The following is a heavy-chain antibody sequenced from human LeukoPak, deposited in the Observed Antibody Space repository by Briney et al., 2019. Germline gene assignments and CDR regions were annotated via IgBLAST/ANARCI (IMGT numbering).Heavy chain of an antibody. J-gene: IGHJ4*02. D-gene: IGHD3-10*01. CDR2: IRYDGSNK. V-gene: IGHV3-30*02. CDR1: GFTFSSYG. CDR3: AKGPDLGSGSYFFDY. Sequence: GGSLRLSCAASGFTFSSYGMHWVRQAPGKGLERVAFIRYDGSNKYYADSVKGRFTISRDNSKNTLYLQMNSLRAEDTAVYYCAKGPDLGSGSYFFDYWGQGTLVTVSS.